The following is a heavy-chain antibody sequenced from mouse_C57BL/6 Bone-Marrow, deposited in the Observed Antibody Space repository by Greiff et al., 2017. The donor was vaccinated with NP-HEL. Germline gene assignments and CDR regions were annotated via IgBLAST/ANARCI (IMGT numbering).Heavy chain of an antibody. V-gene: IGHV1-15*01. J-gene: IGHJ4*01. CDR3: TRSYYGYPYYAMDY. CDR2: IDPETGGT. CDR1: GYTFTDYE. Sequence: VQLQQSGAELVRPGASVTLSCKASGYTFTDYEMHWVKQTPVHGLEWIGAIDPETGGTAYTQKFKGKAILTADKSSSTAYMELRSLTSEDSAVYYCTRSYYGYPYYAMDYWGQGTSVTVSS. D-gene: IGHD2-2*01.